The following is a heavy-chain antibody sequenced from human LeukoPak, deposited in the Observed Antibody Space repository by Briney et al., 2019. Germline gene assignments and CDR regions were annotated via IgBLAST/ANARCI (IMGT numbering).Heavy chain of an antibody. CDR3: VRDGYYGSGSPGWFGP. D-gene: IGHD3-10*01. Sequence: SETLSLTCTVSGYSISSAFYWGWIRVPPGKGLEWIGSVFHRGTTYYNSSLKSRVNISIDTSKNQLSLKLNSLTAEDTAMYYCVRDGYYGSGSPGWFGPWGPGTLVIVSA. V-gene: IGHV4-38-2*02. J-gene: IGHJ5*02. CDR1: GYSISSAFY. CDR2: VFHRGTT.